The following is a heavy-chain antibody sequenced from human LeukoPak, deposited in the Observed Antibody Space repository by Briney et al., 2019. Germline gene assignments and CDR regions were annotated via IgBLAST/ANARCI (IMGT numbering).Heavy chain of an antibody. CDR2: IWFDGTNK. CDR3: ARDSSSWSYYFDH. V-gene: IGHV3-33*01. D-gene: IGHD6-13*01. J-gene: IGHJ4*02. CDR1: GFTFSSYG. Sequence: GRSLRLSCAVSGFTFSSYGMHWVRQAPGKGLEWVAVIWFDGTNKYYADSVKGRFTISRDNSKNTLYLQMNSLRAEDTAVYYCARDSSSWSYYFDHWGQGTLVTVSS.